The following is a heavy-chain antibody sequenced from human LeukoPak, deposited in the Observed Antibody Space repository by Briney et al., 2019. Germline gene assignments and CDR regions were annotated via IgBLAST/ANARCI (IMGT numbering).Heavy chain of an antibody. J-gene: IGHJ4*02. V-gene: IGHV3-23*01. CDR1: GFAFSSHA. Sequence: GGSLRLSCAASGFAFSSHAMCWVRQAPGKGLEWVSSIDISGGSTYYADSAEGRFTISRDNSKNTLYLQMNGLKVEDTALYYCANEVRPNDYWGQGTLVTVSS. CDR2: IDISGGST. D-gene: IGHD1-1*01. CDR3: ANEVRPNDY.